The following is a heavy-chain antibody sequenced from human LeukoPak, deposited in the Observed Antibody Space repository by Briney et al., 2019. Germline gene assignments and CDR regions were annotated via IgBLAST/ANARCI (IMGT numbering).Heavy chain of an antibody. Sequence: NASETLSLTCAVSGGSISSGGYSWSWIRQPPGKGLEWIGYIYHSGSTYYNPSLKSRVTISVDRSKNQFSLKLSSVTAADTAVYYCAGVEEDAFDIWGQGTMVTVSS. CDR1: GGSISSGGYS. J-gene: IGHJ3*02. D-gene: IGHD5-24*01. V-gene: IGHV4-30-2*01. CDR2: IYHSGST. CDR3: AGVEEDAFDI.